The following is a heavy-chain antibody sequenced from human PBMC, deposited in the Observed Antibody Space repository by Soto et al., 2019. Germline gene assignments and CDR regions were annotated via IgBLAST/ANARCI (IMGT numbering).Heavy chain of an antibody. V-gene: IGHV3-30*03. CDR1: GFSFSSYG. Sequence: SLRLSCAASGFSFSSYGMHWVRQAPGKGLEWVAMISYDGTDEYYADSVKGRFTISRDNSKNAVYLQMNSLRAEDTAVYYCARPSRVGHTGPFDYWGQGTLVTLSS. CDR2: ISYDGTDE. D-gene: IGHD1-26*01. CDR3: ARPSRVGHTGPFDY. J-gene: IGHJ4*02.